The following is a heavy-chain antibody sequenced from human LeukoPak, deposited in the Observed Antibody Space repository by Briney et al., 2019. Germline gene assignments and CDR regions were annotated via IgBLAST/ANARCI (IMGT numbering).Heavy chain of an antibody. CDR2: ISGSGGST. CDR3: AKSLLSYDFWSGNYYYYGMDV. CDR1: GFTFSSYA. J-gene: IGHJ6*02. Sequence: PGGSLRLSCAASGFTFSSYAMSWVRQAPGKGLEWVSAISGSGGSTYYADSVKGRFTISRDNSKNTLYLQMNSLGAEDTAVYYCAKSLLSYDFWSGNYYYYGMDVWGQGTTVTVSS. D-gene: IGHD3-3*01. V-gene: IGHV3-23*01.